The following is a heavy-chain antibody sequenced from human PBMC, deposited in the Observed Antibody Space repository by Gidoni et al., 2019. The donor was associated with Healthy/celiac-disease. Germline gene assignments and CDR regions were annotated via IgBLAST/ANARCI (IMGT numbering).Heavy chain of an antibody. V-gene: IGHV1-69*01. CDR1: GGTFSSYA. J-gene: IGHJ6*02. CDR2: IIPIFGTA. Sequence: QVQLVQSGAEVKKPGSSVKVSCKASGGTFSSYAISWVRQAPGQGLEWMGGIIPIFGTANYAQKLNQGRVTITADESTSTAYMELSSLRSEDTAVYYCASGDDYVWGSYPNPGYYGMDVWGQGTTVTVSS. D-gene: IGHD3-16*01. CDR3: ASGDDYVWGSYPNPGYYGMDV.